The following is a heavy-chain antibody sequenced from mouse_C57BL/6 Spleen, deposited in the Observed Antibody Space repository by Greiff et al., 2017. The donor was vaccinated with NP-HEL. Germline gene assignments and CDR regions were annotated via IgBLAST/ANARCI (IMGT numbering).Heavy chain of an antibody. CDR3: AREGAYYYGRGFAY. D-gene: IGHD1-1*01. V-gene: IGHV1-82*01. CDR1: GYAFSSSW. J-gene: IGHJ3*01. Sequence: VQLQQSGPELVKPGASVKISCKASGYAFSSSWMNWVKQRPGKGLEWIGRIYPGDGDTNYNGKFKGKATLTADKSSSTAYMQLSSLTSEDSAVYFVAREGAYYYGRGFAYWGQGTLVTVSA. CDR2: IYPGDGDT.